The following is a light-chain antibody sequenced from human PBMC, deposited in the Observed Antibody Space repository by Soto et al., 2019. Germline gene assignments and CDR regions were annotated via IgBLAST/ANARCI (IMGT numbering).Light chain of an antibody. CDR2: GAY. Sequence: ESVMTQSLVTLSVSPGERATLSCRASQSVTSDLAWYQQKPGQPPRLLIFGAYTRATGVPARFIGSGSGTEFTLTISSLQSEDFGFYYCQQYNSWPWTFGQGTKVDIK. CDR3: QQYNSWPWT. J-gene: IGKJ1*01. V-gene: IGKV3-15*01. CDR1: QSVTSD.